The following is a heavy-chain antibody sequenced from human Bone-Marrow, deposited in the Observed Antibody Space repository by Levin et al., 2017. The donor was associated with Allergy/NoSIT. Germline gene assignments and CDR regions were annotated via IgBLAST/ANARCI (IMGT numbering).Heavy chain of an antibody. V-gene: IGHV3-30-3*01. CDR1: GFYFGGYA. J-gene: IGHJ5*02. Sequence: GGSLRLSCKASGFYFGGYAMHWVRQAPGRGLEWLTTISDDGSHKYAADSVKGRFTISRDNDMDTLFLEMSRLKPEDTAVYYCAKVEAAGPFDPWGPGTLVTVSS. CDR3: AKVEAAGPFDP. D-gene: IGHD6-13*01. CDR2: ISDDGSHK.